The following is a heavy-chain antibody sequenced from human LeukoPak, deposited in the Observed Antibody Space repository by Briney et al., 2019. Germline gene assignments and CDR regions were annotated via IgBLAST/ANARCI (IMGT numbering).Heavy chain of an antibody. CDR1: GFTFSSHW. Sequence: GGSLRLSCVASGFTFSSHWMTWVRQAPGKGLEWVANIKQGGSERHYVDSVKGRFTISRDDAKNSLYLQMSTLRAEDTAMYYCAREGQGYGGKDYWGQGTRVTVSS. V-gene: IGHV3-7*05. J-gene: IGHJ4*02. D-gene: IGHD4-23*01. CDR2: IKQGGSER. CDR3: AREGQGYGGKDY.